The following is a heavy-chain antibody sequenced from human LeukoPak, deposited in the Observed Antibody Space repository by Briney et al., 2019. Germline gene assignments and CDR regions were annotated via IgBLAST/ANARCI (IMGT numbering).Heavy chain of an antibody. V-gene: IGHV1-46*01. Sequence: ASVKVSCKASGCSFTNYYMHWVRQAPGQGLEWMGMISPGGGSTMYAQKFQGRVSMTRDMSTSTFYMELSSLRSEDTAIYYCATDMGSGSQVWFDPWGQGTLVTVSS. CDR3: ATDMGSGSQVWFDP. J-gene: IGHJ5*02. CDR2: ISPGGGST. CDR1: GCSFTNYY. D-gene: IGHD3-10*01.